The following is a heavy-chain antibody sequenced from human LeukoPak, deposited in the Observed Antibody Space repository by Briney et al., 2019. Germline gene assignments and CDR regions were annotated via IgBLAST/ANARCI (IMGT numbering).Heavy chain of an antibody. V-gene: IGHV1-69*05. CDR1: GGTFSSYA. CDR2: IIPIFGTA. Sequence: SVKVSCKASGGTFSSYAISWVRQAPGQGLEWMGGIIPIFGTANYAQKFQGRVTITTDESTSTAYMELSSLRSEDTAVYYCARDATGIAPRGCWFDPWGQGTLVTVSS. J-gene: IGHJ5*02. CDR3: ARDATGIAPRGCWFDP. D-gene: IGHD6-13*01.